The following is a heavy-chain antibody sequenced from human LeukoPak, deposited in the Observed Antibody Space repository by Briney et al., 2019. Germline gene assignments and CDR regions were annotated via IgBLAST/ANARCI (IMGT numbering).Heavy chain of an antibody. Sequence: PGGSLRLSCAASGLNLSNAWRSWVRQAPGKGLEWVGHIRSKNEGGTTDYAAPVKGRFTISRDDSKNTLYLQIRSLKTEDTAVYYCATGGSIAAHWGQGTLVTVSS. CDR1: GLNLSNAW. D-gene: IGHD6-6*01. CDR3: ATGGSIAAH. V-gene: IGHV3-15*01. CDR2: IRSKNEGGTT. J-gene: IGHJ4*02.